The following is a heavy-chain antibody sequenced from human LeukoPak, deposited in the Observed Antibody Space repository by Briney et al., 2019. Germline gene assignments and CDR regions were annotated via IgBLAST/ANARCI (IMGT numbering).Heavy chain of an antibody. CDR1: GGTFSSYA. Sequence: ASVKASCKASGGTFSSYAISWVRQAPGQGLEWMGGIIPIFGTANYAQKFQGRVTITTDESTSTAYMELSSLRSEDTAVYYCASRIAAAGTPFDYWGQGTLVTVSS. CDR2: IIPIFGTA. V-gene: IGHV1-69*05. CDR3: ASRIAAAGTPFDY. D-gene: IGHD6-13*01. J-gene: IGHJ4*02.